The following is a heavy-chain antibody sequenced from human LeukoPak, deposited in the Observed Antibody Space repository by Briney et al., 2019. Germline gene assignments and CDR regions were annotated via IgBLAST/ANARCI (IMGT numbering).Heavy chain of an antibody. D-gene: IGHD1-26*01. CDR1: GFTFSSYA. Sequence: GGSLRLSCAASGFTFSSYAMSWVRQAPGKGLKWVSAISGSGGSTYYADSVKGRFTISRDNSKNTLYLQMNSLRAEDTAVYYCAKDPVGATPEYYFDYWGQGTLVTVSS. V-gene: IGHV3-23*01. J-gene: IGHJ4*02. CDR3: AKDPVGATPEYYFDY. CDR2: ISGSGGST.